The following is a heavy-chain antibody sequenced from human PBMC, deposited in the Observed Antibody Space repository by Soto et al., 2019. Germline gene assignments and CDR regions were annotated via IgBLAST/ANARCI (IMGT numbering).Heavy chain of an antibody. V-gene: IGHV2-5*02. Sequence: QITLKESGPTLVKPTQTLTLTCTFSGFSLSTSDVGVAWVRQPAGKALEWLAVIYWDDDKRYSPSLRSRLTMTKDTSKNQVVLTMTNMDPVDSGTYYCTSCFGTDIKGHDAVDFWGQGAMVTVSS. J-gene: IGHJ3*01. CDR1: GFSLSTSDVG. D-gene: IGHD3-10*01. CDR3: TSCFGTDIKGHDAVDF. CDR2: IYWDDDK.